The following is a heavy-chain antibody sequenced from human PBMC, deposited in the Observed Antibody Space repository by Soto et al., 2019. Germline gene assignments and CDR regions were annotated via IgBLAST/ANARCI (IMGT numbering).Heavy chain of an antibody. CDR2: SRNKAKSYTT. Sequence: EVQLVESGGGLVQPGGSLRLSCAASGFTFSDHYIDWVRQAPGKGLEWVGRSRNKAKSYTTEYAASVKGRFSVSRHESENSLYLQMNSLKIEDTAVYYCARAGDSSGYTPPDYWGQGTLVTVSS. CDR3: ARAGDSSGYTPPDY. V-gene: IGHV3-72*01. J-gene: IGHJ4*02. CDR1: GFTFSDHY. D-gene: IGHD5-18*01.